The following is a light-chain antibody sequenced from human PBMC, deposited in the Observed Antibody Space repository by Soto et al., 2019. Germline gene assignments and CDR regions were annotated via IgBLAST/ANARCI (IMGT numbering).Light chain of an antibody. V-gene: IGLV2-23*01. J-gene: IGLJ2*01. Sequence: QSALTQPASVSGSPGQSITISCTGTSSDVGSYNLVSWYQQHPGKAPKLMIYEGSKRPSGVSNRFSGSKSGNTASLTISGLQAEDEAEYYCCSYAGKGVFGGGTKLTVL. CDR3: CSYAGKGV. CDR1: SSDVGSYNL. CDR2: EGS.